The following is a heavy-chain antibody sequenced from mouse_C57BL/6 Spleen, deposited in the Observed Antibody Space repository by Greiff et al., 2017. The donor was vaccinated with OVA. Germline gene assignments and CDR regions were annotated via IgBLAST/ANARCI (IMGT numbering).Heavy chain of an antibody. Sequence: DVKLVESGGGLVKPGGSLKLSCAASGFTFSDYGMHRVRQAPEKGLEWVAYISSGSSTISYADTVKGRFTFSRDNAKNTLFLQMTSLRSEDTAMYYCARPGGPAWFAYWGQGTLVTVSA. J-gene: IGHJ3*01. CDR3: ARPGGPAWFAY. V-gene: IGHV5-17*01. CDR1: GFTFSDYG. CDR2: ISSGSSTI.